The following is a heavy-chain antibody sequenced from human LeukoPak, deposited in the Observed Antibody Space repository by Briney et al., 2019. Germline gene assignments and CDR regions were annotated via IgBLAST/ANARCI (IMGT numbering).Heavy chain of an antibody. CDR3: ARSSGYYLDFDY. D-gene: IGHD3-22*01. J-gene: IGHJ4*02. Sequence: GGSLRLSCAASGFTFSSYAMHWVRQAPGKGLEWVAVISYDGSNKYYAGSVKGRFTISRDNSKNTLYLQMNSLRAEDTAVYYCARSSGYYLDFDYWGQGTLVTVSS. V-gene: IGHV3-30-3*01. CDR1: GFTFSSYA. CDR2: ISYDGSNK.